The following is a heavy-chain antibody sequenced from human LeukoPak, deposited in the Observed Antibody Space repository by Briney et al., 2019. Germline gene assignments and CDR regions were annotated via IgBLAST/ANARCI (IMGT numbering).Heavy chain of an antibody. Sequence: GGSLRLSCAASGFTFSSYSMNWVRQAPGKGLEWVSSISSSSSYIYYADSVKGRFTISRDNAKNTLYLQMNSLRAEDTAVYYCARDGIAAAGRRSDAFDIWGQGTMVTVSS. CDR1: GFTFSSYS. CDR3: ARDGIAAAGRRSDAFDI. CDR2: ISSSSSYI. D-gene: IGHD6-13*01. V-gene: IGHV3-21*01. J-gene: IGHJ3*02.